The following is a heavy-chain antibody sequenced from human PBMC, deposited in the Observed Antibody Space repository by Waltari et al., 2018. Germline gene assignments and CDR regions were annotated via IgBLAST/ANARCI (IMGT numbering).Heavy chain of an antibody. CDR1: SYSIRIGYF. J-gene: IGHJ5*02. CDR2: ISHSANA. CDR3: VRDLGGSGNSWFDA. V-gene: IGHV4-38-2*02. Sequence: QVQLQESGPGLARPSETLSLTCVVSSYSIRIGYFWGWSRQPPGKGLEWVGSISHSANAYENPSLRSRVTMAVDTSKNQCALKVTSVTAADTAIYYCVRDLGGSGNSWFDAWGQGTLVTVSS. D-gene: IGHD3-10*01.